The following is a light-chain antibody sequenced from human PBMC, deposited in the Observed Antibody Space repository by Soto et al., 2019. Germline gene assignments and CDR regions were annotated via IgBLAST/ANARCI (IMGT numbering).Light chain of an antibody. J-gene: IGKJ2*01. CDR3: QQRANWPPYT. V-gene: IGKV3-11*01. Sequence: EIVLTQSPATLSLSPGERATLSCRASQTISNYLAWYQQKAGKAPRLLIYDASNRATGIPGRFSGSGSGTDFTLTISSLEPEDLAVYYCQQRANWPPYTFGQGTKLEIK. CDR1: QTISNY. CDR2: DAS.